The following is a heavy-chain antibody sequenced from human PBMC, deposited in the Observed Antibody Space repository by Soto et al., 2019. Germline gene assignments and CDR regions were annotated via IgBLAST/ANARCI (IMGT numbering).Heavy chain of an antibody. CDR3: ARQSAVAGKGDNWFDP. Sequence: QLQLQESGPGLVKPSETLSLTCTVSGGSISSSSYYWGWIRQPPGKGLEWIGSIYYSGSTYYNPSLKGRVTISVDTSKSQFSLKLSSVTAADTAVYYCARQSAVAGKGDNWFDPWGQGTLVTVSS. CDR2: IYYSGST. CDR1: GGSISSSSYY. V-gene: IGHV4-39*01. D-gene: IGHD6-19*01. J-gene: IGHJ5*02.